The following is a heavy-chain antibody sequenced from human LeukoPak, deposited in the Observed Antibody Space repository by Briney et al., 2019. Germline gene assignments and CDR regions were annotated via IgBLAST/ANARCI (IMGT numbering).Heavy chain of an antibody. J-gene: IGHJ6*02. Sequence: SGGSLRLSCAASGFTFSSYEMNWVRQAPGKGLEWVSYISSSGSTIYYADSVKGRFTISRDNAKNSLYLQMNSLRAEDTVVYYCARDKTTYSSSWYSYYYYGMDVWGQGTTVTVSS. D-gene: IGHD6-13*01. CDR1: GFTFSSYE. CDR3: ARDKTTYSSSWYSYYYYGMDV. CDR2: ISSSGSTI. V-gene: IGHV3-48*03.